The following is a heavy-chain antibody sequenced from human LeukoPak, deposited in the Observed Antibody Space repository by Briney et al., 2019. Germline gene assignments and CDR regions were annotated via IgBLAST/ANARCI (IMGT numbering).Heavy chain of an antibody. D-gene: IGHD3-10*01. CDR1: GFTFSSYA. CDR3: ARGAYYYKD. J-gene: IGHJ4*02. V-gene: IGHV3-23*01. Sequence: GGSLRLSCAAAGFTFSSYAMSWVRQAPGKGLEWVSAISASGSGTYYADSVKGRFTISRDSSKNTLFLQMNSLRAEDTAVYYCARGAYYYKDWGQGTLVTVSS. CDR2: ISASGSGT.